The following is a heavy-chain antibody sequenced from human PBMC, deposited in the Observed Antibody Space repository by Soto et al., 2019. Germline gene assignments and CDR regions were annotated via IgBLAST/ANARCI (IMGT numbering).Heavy chain of an antibody. CDR2: MNPNTGNP. D-gene: IGHD1-1*01. CDR1: GYTFTSYD. CDR3: ARRAETNGWNGFGADKYYFDF. J-gene: IGHJ4*02. Sequence: VASVKVSCKASGYTFTSYDIYWVRQATGQGLEWMGWMNPNTGNPGYAQKFQGRVTVTSDTSINTVHMELSSLRSEDTAVYYCARRAETNGWNGFGADKYYFDFWGQGTLVTVSS. V-gene: IGHV1-8*01.